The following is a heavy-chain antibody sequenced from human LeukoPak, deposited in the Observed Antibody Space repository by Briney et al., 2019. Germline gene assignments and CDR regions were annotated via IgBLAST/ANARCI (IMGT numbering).Heavy chain of an antibody. J-gene: IGHJ4*02. CDR2: ISPGGGDI. V-gene: IGHV3-11*01. CDR1: GFTFNDYH. Sequence: GGSLRLSCAASGFTFNDYHMNRIRQAPGKGLEWISYISPGGGDIYFADSVKGRFTLSRDNAKNSLYLQVSSLTAEDTAVYYCASGRDIEVAGPGGYFDHWGQGTLVTVSS. D-gene: IGHD6-19*01. CDR3: ASGRDIEVAGPGGYFDH.